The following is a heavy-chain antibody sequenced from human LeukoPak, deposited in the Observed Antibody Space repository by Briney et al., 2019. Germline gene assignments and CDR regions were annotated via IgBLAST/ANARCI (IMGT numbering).Heavy chain of an antibody. CDR3: ARGRWFGESHYFDY. V-gene: IGHV4-59*01. CDR2: IFYRGST. J-gene: IGHJ4*02. D-gene: IGHD3-10*01. Sequence: SETLSLTCTVSGGSISGFYWSWIRQPPGKGLEWIGYIFYRGSTNYNPSLKSRVTISVDTSKNQFSLKLSSVTAADTAVYYCARGRWFGESHYFDYWGQGTLVTVSS. CDR1: GGSISGFY.